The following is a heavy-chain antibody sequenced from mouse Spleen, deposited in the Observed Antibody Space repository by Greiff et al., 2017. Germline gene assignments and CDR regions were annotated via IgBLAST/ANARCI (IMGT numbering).Heavy chain of an antibody. CDR2: INPNNGGT. CDR3: ARGITTVLDY. Sequence: VQLQQSGPELVKPGASVKMSCKASGYTFTDYNMHWVKQSHGKSLEWIGYINPNNGGTSYNQKFKGKATLTVTKSSSTAYMELRSLTSEDSAVYYCARGITTVLDYWGQGTTLTVSS. J-gene: IGHJ2*01. D-gene: IGHD1-1*01. CDR1: GYTFTDYN. V-gene: IGHV1-22*01.